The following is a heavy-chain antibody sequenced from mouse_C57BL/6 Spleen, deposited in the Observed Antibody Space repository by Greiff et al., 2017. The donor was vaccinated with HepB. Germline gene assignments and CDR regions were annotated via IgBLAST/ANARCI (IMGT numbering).Heavy chain of an antibody. D-gene: IGHD2-1*01. CDR1: GYTFTDYE. CDR3: TRGGECNPPTYWYFDV. Sequence: QVQLQQSGAELVRPGASVTLSCKASGYTFTDYEMHWVKQTPVHGLEWIGAIDPETGGTAYNQKFKGKAILTADKSSSTAYMELRSLTSEDSAVYYCTRGGECNPPTYWYFDVWGTGTTVTVSS. J-gene: IGHJ1*03. V-gene: IGHV1-15*01. CDR2: IDPETGGT.